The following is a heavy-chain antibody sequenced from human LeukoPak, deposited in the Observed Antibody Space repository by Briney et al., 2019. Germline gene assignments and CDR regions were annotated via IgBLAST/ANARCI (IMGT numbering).Heavy chain of an antibody. V-gene: IGHV4-34*01. CDR2: INHSGST. CDR1: GGSFSAYY. J-gene: IGHJ4*02. CDR3: ARLTTSDYYFDY. D-gene: IGHD1-1*01. Sequence: SETLSLTCAVYGGSFSAYYWSWIRQPPGKGLEWIGQINHSGSTYYNPSLKSRVTISVDTSKNQFSLKLSSVTAADTAVYYCARLTTSDYYFDYWGQGTLVTVSS.